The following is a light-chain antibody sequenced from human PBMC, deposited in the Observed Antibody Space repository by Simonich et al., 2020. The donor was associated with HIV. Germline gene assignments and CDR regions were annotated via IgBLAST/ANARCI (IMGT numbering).Light chain of an antibody. Sequence: QSALTQPASVSGSPGQSITISCTGTRSDVGSFNLVSWYQQYPRKSPKLMIYEVSKRPSGVSNRFSGSKSGNTASLTISGLKAEDEADYYCCSYAGSNNWVFGGGTKVTVL. CDR2: EVS. CDR3: CSYAGSNNWV. V-gene: IGLV2-23*02. CDR1: RSDVGSFNL. J-gene: IGLJ3*02.